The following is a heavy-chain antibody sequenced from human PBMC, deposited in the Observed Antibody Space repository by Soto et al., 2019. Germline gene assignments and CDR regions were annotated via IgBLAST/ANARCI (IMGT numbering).Heavy chain of an antibody. CDR2: IYWDDFK. CDR1: GFSLSTSGVG. D-gene: IGHD3-10*01. V-gene: IGHV2-5*02. J-gene: IGHJ6*03. CDR3: AHLSGTPEPYYYYYNLDV. Sequence: QITLKESGPTLVKPTQKLTLTCSFSGFSLSTSGVGVGWIRQPPGKALAWLALIYWDDFKGYSPPLKKSLTIINDPSKNQVVLTITNIYTVDTATYYCAHLSGTPEPYYYYYNLDVWCKWTTVTVSS.